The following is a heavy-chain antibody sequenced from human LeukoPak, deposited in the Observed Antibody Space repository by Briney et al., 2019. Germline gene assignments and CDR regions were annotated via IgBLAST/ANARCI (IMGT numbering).Heavy chain of an antibody. Sequence: SETLSLTCTVSGDSISSTNYYWGWIRQPPGKGLEWIGSIYYSGSTYYNPSLESRVTISVDTSKNQFSLKLSSVTAADAAVYYCATSGWYLLPGVYWGQGTLVTVSS. J-gene: IGHJ4*02. CDR1: GDSISSTNYY. D-gene: IGHD6-19*01. CDR2: IYYSGST. V-gene: IGHV4-39*01. CDR3: ATSGWYLLPGVY.